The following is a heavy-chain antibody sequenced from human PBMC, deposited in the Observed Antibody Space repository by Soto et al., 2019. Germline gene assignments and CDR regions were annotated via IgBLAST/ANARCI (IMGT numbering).Heavy chain of an antibody. J-gene: IGHJ4*01. Sequence: GGSLRLSCAASGFTFSTYAMSWVRQAPGKGLEWVSGLFGSGGGISYADSVKGRFTISRDNPNNTLYLQMHSLRAEDTATYYCAKARCSSNSCYVPDYWGHGSLVTVSS. CDR3: AKARCSSNSCYVPDY. D-gene: IGHD2-2*01. CDR1: GFTFSTYA. V-gene: IGHV3-23*01. CDR2: LFGSGGGI.